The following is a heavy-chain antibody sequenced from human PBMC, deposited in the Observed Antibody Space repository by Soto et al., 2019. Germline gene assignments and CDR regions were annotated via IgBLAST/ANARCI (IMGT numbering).Heavy chain of an antibody. Sequence: EVQLVESGGGLVQPGGSLRLSCAASGFTVSNNYMTWVRQAPGKGLEWVSVIYRGGSTYYADSVRGRFTISRDNSKNTLYLQMSSLRAEDTAVYYCARPRFGGLAAIFADCWGQGTLVTVSS. D-gene: IGHD5-12*01. CDR1: GFTVSNNY. CDR2: IYRGGST. V-gene: IGHV3-66*04. J-gene: IGHJ4*02. CDR3: ARPRFGGLAAIFADC.